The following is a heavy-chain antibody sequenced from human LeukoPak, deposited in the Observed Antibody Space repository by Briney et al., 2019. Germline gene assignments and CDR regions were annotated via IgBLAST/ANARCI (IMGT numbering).Heavy chain of an antibody. CDR1: GFNFNNAW. J-gene: IGHJ4*02. CDR3: AREAYRSPRSQRYLDY. Sequence: GGSLRLSCAASGFNFNNAWMSWVHQAPGKGLEWVGRIRNTANSYTTEYAASVKGRFTISRDDSKNSVYLQMNSLKTEDTAEYYCAREAYRSPRSQRYLDYWGQGTLVTVSP. D-gene: IGHD6-19*01. CDR2: IRNTANSYTT. V-gene: IGHV3-72*01.